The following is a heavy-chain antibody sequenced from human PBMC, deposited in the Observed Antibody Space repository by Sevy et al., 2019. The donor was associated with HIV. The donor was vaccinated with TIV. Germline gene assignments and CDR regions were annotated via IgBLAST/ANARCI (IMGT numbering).Heavy chain of an antibody. V-gene: IGHV3-9*03. CDR3: AKDTGYSSSWLDY. J-gene: IGHJ4*02. CDR1: GFTFDDYA. D-gene: IGHD6-13*01. CDR2: LSWNSGSI. Sequence: GGSLRLSCAASGFTFDDYAMHWVRRAPEKGLEWVSGLSWNSGSIGYADSVKGRFTISRDNAKNSLYLQMNSLRAEDMALYYSAKDTGYSSSWLDYWGQGTLVTVSS.